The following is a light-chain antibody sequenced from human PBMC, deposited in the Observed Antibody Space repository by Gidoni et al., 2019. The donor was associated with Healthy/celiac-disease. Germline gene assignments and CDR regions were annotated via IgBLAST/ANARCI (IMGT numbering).Light chain of an antibody. CDR3: HQYNTWPRT. CDR1: PSVSSN. V-gene: IGKV3-15*01. CDR2: GAS. Sequence: EIVMTQSPATLSVSPGERATLSCRASPSVSSNLAWYQLKPGQAPRLLIYGASTRATGIPARFSASGSGTEFTLTISSLQSEDFAVYYCHQYNTWPRTFGQGTKVEIK. J-gene: IGKJ1*01.